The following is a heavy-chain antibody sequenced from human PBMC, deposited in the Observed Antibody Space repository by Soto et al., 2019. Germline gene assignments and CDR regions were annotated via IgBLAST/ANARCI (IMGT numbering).Heavy chain of an antibody. D-gene: IGHD3-16*01. J-gene: IGHJ5*02. CDR1: GFTFNTYG. Sequence: PGGSLRLSCAASGFTFNTYGMTWVRQAPGKGLEWVSTVSGSGGSTYYADSVKGRFTISRDNSKNTLYLQMNSLRAEDTAVYYCARDRRYDYVWGTEGFDPWGQGTLVTVSS. CDR2: VSGSGGST. CDR3: ARDRRYDYVWGTEGFDP. V-gene: IGHV3-23*01.